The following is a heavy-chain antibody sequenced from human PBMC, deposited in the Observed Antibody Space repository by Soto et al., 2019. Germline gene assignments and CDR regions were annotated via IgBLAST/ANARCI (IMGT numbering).Heavy chain of an antibody. J-gene: IGHJ5*02. V-gene: IGHV3-30*18. CDR1: GFTFSSYG. Sequence: QVQLVESGGGVVQPGRSLRLSCAASGFTFSSYGMHWVRQAPGKGLEWVAVISYDGSNKYYADSVKGRFTISRDNSKNTLYLQMNSLRAEDTAVYYCAKDLFGSGWLEGANWFDPWGQGTLVTVSS. CDR3: AKDLFGSGWLEGANWFDP. CDR2: ISYDGSNK. D-gene: IGHD6-19*01.